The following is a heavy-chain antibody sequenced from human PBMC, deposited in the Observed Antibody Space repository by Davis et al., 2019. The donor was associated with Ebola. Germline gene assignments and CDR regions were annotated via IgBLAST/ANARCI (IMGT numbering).Heavy chain of an antibody. CDR1: GGPIISSSSY. Sequence: MPSETLSLTCTVSGGPIISSSSYWGWIRQPPGKGLEWIGEINHSGSTNYNPSLKSRVTISVDTSKNQFSLKLSSVTAADTAVYYCARGLSGWHPHDAFDIWGQGTMVTVSS. CDR2: INHSGST. CDR3: ARGLSGWHPHDAFDI. D-gene: IGHD6-19*01. J-gene: IGHJ3*02. V-gene: IGHV4-39*07.